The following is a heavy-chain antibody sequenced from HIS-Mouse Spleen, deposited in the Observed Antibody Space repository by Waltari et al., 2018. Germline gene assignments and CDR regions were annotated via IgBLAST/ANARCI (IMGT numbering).Heavy chain of an antibody. J-gene: IGHJ4*02. CDR2: IKQDGSEK. D-gene: IGHD5-18*01. Sequence: EVQLVESGGGLVQPGGSLRLSCAASGFTFSSYWMSWVRQAPGKGLEWVANIKQDGSEKYYVDSVKGRFTISRDNAKNSLYLQMNSLRAEDTAVYYCAREVDTAMAHDPTLDYWGQGTLVTVSS. CDR3: AREVDTAMAHDPTLDY. V-gene: IGHV3-7*01. CDR1: GFTFSSYW.